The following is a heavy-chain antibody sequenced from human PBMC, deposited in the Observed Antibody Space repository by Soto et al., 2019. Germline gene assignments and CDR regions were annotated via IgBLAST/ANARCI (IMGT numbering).Heavy chain of an antibody. Sequence: ASVKVSCKASGDTFSSYTISWVRQAPGQGLEWMGRIIPILGITNYAQKFQGRVTITADKSTSTAYMELSSLRSEDTAVDYCPRFPLKYYDRSGYYFDYWGQGTLVTVSS. CDR2: IIPILGIT. CDR1: GDTFSSYT. J-gene: IGHJ4*02. D-gene: IGHD3-22*01. V-gene: IGHV1-69*02. CDR3: PRFPLKYYDRSGYYFDY.